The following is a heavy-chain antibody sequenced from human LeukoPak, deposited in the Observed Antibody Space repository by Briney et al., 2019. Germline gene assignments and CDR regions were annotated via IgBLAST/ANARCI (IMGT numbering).Heavy chain of an antibody. CDR1: GFTFSTYT. J-gene: IGHJ4*02. Sequence: GGSLRLSCVASGFTFSTYTMNWDRQAPGKGLEWVSSISTSSSYIYYADSVKGRFTISRDNAKNSLYLQMNSLRAEDTAVYYCARGADYHILTGYYDYWGQGTLVTVSS. CDR3: ARGADYHILTGYYDY. V-gene: IGHV3-21*01. D-gene: IGHD3-9*01. CDR2: ISTSSSYI.